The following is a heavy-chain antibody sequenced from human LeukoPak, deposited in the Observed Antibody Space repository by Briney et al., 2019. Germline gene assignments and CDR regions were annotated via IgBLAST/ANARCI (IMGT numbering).Heavy chain of an antibody. V-gene: IGHV4-30-4*02. CDR3: AREDSSGYYPHFDY. Sequence: SETLSLTCTVSGGSISSGDYYWSWIRQPPGKGLEWIGYIYYSGSTYYNPSLKSRVTISVDTSKNQFSLKLSSVTAADTAVYYCAREDSSGYYPHFDYWGQGTLVTVSS. CDR1: GGSISSGDYY. J-gene: IGHJ4*02. D-gene: IGHD3-22*01. CDR2: IYYSGST.